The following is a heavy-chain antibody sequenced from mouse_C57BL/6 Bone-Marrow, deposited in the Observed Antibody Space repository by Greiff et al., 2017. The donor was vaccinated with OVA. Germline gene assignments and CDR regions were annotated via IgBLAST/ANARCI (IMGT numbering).Heavy chain of an antibody. J-gene: IGHJ3*01. CDR3: VRPRYGCCYPFAD. CDR2: IYPRSGNT. V-gene: IGHV1-81*01. Sequence: VKLMESGAELARPGASVKLSCKASGYTFTSYGISGVKRRTGQGLEWIGEIYPRSGNTYYNEQFKGKATLTADKSSSTAYMELRGLTSEASAVFCCVRPRYGCCYPFADWGQGTRVSVSA. CDR1: GYTFTSYG. D-gene: IGHD1-1*01.